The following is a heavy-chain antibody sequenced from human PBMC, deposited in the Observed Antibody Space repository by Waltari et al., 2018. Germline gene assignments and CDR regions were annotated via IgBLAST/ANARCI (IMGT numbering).Heavy chain of an antibody. D-gene: IGHD3-3*01. J-gene: IGHJ4*02. V-gene: IGHV4-39*01. CDR2: IYYGGTT. CDR3: ARHSPQGVEEDYFDY. Sequence: QLQLQESGPGRVKPSETLSLTCTVSGGSISISNYYWGLYRQPPGKGLEWIGSIYYGGTTYYNSSLKSRVTISIDTSKNQFSLKLSSVTAADTAVYYCARHSPQGVEEDYFDYWGQGTLVTVSS. CDR1: GGSISISNYY.